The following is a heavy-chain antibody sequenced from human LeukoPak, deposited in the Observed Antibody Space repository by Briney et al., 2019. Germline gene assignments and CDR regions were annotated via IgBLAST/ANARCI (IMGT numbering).Heavy chain of an antibody. D-gene: IGHD6-13*01. V-gene: IGHV4-59*08. Sequence: SETLSLTCTVSGGSISSYYWSWIRQPPGKGLEWIGYIYYSGSTNYNSSLKSRVTISVDTSKNQFSLKLSSVTAADTAVYYCARHASSSWYYYFDYWGQGTLVTVSS. J-gene: IGHJ4*02. CDR2: IYYSGST. CDR1: GGSISSYY. CDR3: ARHASSSWYYYFDY.